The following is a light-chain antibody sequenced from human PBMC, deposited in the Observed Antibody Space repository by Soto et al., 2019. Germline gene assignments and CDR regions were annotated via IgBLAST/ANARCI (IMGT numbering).Light chain of an antibody. V-gene: IGLV2-14*01. CDR1: RSDVGGYDY. CDR2: EVN. J-gene: IGLJ2*01. Sequence: QSALTQPASVSGSPGQSITISCTGSRSDVGGYDYVSWYQHHPGKAPKLVIYEVNNRPSGVSDRFSGSKSGNTASLTISGLQSEDVADYYCSSYTSSSTLVFGGGTKLTVL. CDR3: SSYTSSSTLV.